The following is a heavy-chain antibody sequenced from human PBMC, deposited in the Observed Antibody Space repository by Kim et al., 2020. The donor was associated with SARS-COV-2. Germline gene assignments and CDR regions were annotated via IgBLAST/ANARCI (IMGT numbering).Heavy chain of an antibody. Sequence: ASVKVSCKVSGYTLTELSMHWVRQAPGKGLEWMGGFDPEDGETIYAQKFQGRVTMTEDTSTDTAYMELSSLRSEDTAVYYCATERQQLVPRGNWFDPWGQGTLVTVSS. D-gene: IGHD6-13*01. J-gene: IGHJ5*02. V-gene: IGHV1-24*01. CDR2: FDPEDGET. CDR1: GYTLTELS. CDR3: ATERQQLVPRGNWFDP.